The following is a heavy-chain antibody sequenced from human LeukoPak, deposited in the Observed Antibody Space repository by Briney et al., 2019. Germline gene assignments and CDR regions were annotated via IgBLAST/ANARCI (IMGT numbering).Heavy chain of an antibody. J-gene: IGHJ3*02. D-gene: IGHD3-22*01. CDR1: GYTFTSYD. Sequence: ASVKVSCKASGYTFTSYDINGVRQATGQGLEWMGWMNPNSGNTGYAQKFQGRVTITRNTSISTAYMELSSLRSEDMAVYYCASGGITMIRNAFDIWGQGTMVTVSS. CDR2: MNPNSGNT. V-gene: IGHV1-8*03. CDR3: ASGGITMIRNAFDI.